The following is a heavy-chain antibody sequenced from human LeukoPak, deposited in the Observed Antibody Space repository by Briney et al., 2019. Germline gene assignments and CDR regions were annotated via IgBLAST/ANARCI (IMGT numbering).Heavy chain of an antibody. V-gene: IGHV4-61*02. D-gene: IGHD6-13*01. CDR3: ARDVGIAATGTGNWFDP. CDR1: GGSISSGSYY. J-gene: IGHJ5*02. CDR2: IYTSGST. Sequence: ASETLSLACTVSGGSISSGSYYWSWIRRPAGKGLEWIGRIYTSGSTNYNPSLKSRVTISVDTSKNQFSLKLSSVTAADTAVYYCARDVGIAATGTGNWFDPWGQGTLVTVSS.